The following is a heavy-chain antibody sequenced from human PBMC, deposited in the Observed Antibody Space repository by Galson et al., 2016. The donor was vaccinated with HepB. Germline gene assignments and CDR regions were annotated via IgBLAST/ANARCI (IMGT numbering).Heavy chain of an antibody. CDR2: IYWDDDK. D-gene: IGHD1-26*01. CDR1: GFTPHTRGVG. J-gene: IGHJ4*02. Sequence: PALVKPTQTLTLTCSPSGFTPHTRGVGVGWIRQPPGKALEWLGIIYWDDDKRYKPSLKDRLTITKDTPKSQVVLTLPNVDRVDTATYFCAHSGPATRPGSGSFFDGWGQGTLITVSS. CDR3: AHSGPATRPGSGSFFDG. V-gene: IGHV2-5*02.